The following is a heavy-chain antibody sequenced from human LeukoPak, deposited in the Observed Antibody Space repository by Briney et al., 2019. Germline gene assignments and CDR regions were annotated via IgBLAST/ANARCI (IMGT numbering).Heavy chain of an antibody. CDR1: GFIVSSNY. CDR2: IYSGGGT. D-gene: IGHD6-19*01. J-gene: IGHJ4*02. CDR3: ARLTLSGGPVAAYFDS. V-gene: IGHV3-53*01. Sequence: GGSLRLSCAASGFIVSSNYMSWVRQAPGKGLEWVSIIYSGGGTFYADSVKGRFTFSRDNSKNTMYLQMNNPRGEDTAVYYCARLTLSGGPVAAYFDSWGQGNLVTVSS.